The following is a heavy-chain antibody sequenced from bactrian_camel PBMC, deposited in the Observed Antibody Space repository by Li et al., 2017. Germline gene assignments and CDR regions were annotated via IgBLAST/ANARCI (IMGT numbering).Heavy chain of an antibody. V-gene: IGHV3S31*01. D-gene: IGHD3*01. CDR3: VNGASDVGYNY. Sequence: DVQLVESGGGLAQPGGSLRLSCVASGFTFSTYPMTWVCQRPGKGLEWVSYINSGGGSTFYADHVKGRFTISRDNAKNTLYLQLNSLKTEDTAMYYCVNGASDVGYNYWGQGTQVTVS. CDR2: INSGGGST. J-gene: IGHJ4*01. CDR1: GFTFSTYP.